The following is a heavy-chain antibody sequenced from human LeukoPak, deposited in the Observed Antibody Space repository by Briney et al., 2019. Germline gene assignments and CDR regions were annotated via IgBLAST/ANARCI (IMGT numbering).Heavy chain of an antibody. CDR3: ARRVPNGNVVSAFDI. V-gene: IGHV5-51*01. CDR2: IYPGDSAT. J-gene: IGHJ3*02. Sequence: GECLKISCKGSGYIFNAHWIAWVRQMPGKGLEWMGIIYPGDSATRYSPSFQGQVTISADKSISTAYLQWSSLKASDTAMYYCARRVPNGNVVSAFDIWGPGTMVAVSS. CDR1: GYIFNAHW. D-gene: IGHD1-20*01.